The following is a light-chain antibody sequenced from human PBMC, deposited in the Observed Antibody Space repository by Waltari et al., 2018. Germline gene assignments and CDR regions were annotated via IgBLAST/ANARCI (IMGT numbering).Light chain of an antibody. V-gene: IGLV4-69*01. CDR1: SGHSSNI. CDR3: QTGGHGTWV. Sequence: QLVLTQSPSASASLGASVKLTCTLSSGHSSNIIAWHQQQPEKGPRYLMKVNSDGSHSKGDEIPDRFSGSSSGAERYLTISSLQSEDEADYYCQTGGHGTWVFGGRTKLTVL. CDR2: VNSDGSH. J-gene: IGLJ3*02.